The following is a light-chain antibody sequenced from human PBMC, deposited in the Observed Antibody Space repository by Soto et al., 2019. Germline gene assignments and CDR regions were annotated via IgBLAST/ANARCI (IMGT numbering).Light chain of an antibody. CDR2: RSN. CDR3: SAWDASLFGPV. J-gene: IGLJ2*01. Sequence: QSVLTQPPSASGTPGQKVTISCSGSRSNLGSNPVNWYQHLPGTAPKLLIYRSNHRPSGVPDRFSGSKSGTSASLAISGLQSEDESTYYCSAWDASLFGPVFGGGTQLTVL. CDR1: RSNLGSNP. V-gene: IGLV1-44*01.